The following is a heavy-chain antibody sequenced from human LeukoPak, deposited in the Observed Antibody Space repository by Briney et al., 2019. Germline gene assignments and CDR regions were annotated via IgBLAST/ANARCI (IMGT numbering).Heavy chain of an antibody. D-gene: IGHD2-8*01. CDR1: GGSIRNHH. V-gene: IGHV4-59*11. J-gene: IGHJ4*02. CDR3: ARELYHFDR. Sequence: SGTLSLTCSVSGGSIRNHHWTWIRQSPGKGLEWIGHVFFTGGTNYSPSLRGRITISADRSKNQIYLKLGSVTAADTAVYYCARELYHFDRWGQGALVTVSS. CDR2: VFFTGGT.